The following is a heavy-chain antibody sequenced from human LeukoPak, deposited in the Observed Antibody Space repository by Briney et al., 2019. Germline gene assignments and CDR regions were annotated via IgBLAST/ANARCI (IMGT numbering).Heavy chain of an antibody. CDR3: ARGGLGSWTFDS. J-gene: IGHJ5*01. V-gene: IGHV3-48*04. CDR2: ISGTGTTI. Sequence: GGSLRLFCAASGFIFSSFGMNGVRQAPGKGLEGGSYISGTGTTIYYADSVKGRFTISRDNAKYRLHGQMDSLRADDTAVFSCARGGLGSWTFDSWGQGTLVTVSS. CDR1: GFIFSSFG. D-gene: IGHD3-10*01.